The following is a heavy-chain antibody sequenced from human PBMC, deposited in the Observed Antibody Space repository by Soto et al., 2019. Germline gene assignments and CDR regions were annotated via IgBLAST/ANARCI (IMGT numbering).Heavy chain of an antibody. D-gene: IGHD3-22*01. J-gene: IGHJ4*02. CDR3: ARDRESYYYDSSGPMGFDY. Sequence: PSETLSLTCTVSGGSISSYYWSWIRQPPGKGLEWIGRIYTSGSTNYNPSLKSRVTMSVDTSKNQFSLKLSSVTAADTAVYYCARDRESYYYDSSGPMGFDYWGQGTLVTVSS. CDR2: IYTSGST. V-gene: IGHV4-4*07. CDR1: GGSISSYY.